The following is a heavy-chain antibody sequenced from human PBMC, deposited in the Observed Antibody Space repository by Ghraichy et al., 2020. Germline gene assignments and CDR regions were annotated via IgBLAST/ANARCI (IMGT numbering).Heavy chain of an antibody. CDR3: ARDADFDSSGLRLNWYFDL. Sequence: GGSLRLSCAASGFTFSSYDMNWVRQAPGKGLEWVSSISGVGSYIYYADSVKGRFTIARDNAKNSLYLQLNSLRAEDTAVYYCARDADFDSSGLRLNWYFDLWGRGTLVTASS. V-gene: IGHV3-21*06. CDR1: GFTFSSYD. CDR2: ISGVGSYI. J-gene: IGHJ2*01. D-gene: IGHD3-22*01.